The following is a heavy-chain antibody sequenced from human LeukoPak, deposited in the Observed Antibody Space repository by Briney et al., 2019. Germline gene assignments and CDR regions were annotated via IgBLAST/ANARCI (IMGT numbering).Heavy chain of an antibody. Sequence: PGTSLRLSCAASGSTFSSYAIHWVRQAPGKGLEWVAVISFDGTHDFYADSVKGRFTISRDNSKNTLYLQMNSLRADDTAVYYCARARATVTGISSFDIWGQGTMVTVSS. CDR2: ISFDGTHD. D-gene: IGHD4-17*01. J-gene: IGHJ3*02. CDR1: GSTFSSYA. V-gene: IGHV3-30*04. CDR3: ARARATVTGISSFDI.